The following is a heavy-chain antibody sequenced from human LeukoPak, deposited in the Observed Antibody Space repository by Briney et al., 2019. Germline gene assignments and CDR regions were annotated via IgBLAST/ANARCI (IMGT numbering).Heavy chain of an antibody. V-gene: IGHV5-51*01. Sequence: GESLKISCKGSGYSFTSYWIGWVREMPGHGLEWMGIIYPGDSDTSYSPSFQHQVAISADKSISTANLQWSSVTALDTSMYYCGVQGGELYSPFDYWGQGTLVTVSS. D-gene: IGHD3-16*01. J-gene: IGHJ4*02. CDR2: IYPGDSDT. CDR3: GVQGGELYSPFDY. CDR1: GYSFTSYW.